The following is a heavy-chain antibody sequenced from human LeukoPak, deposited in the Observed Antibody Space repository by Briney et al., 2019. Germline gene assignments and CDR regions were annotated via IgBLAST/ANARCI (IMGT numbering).Heavy chain of an antibody. Sequence: KPSETLSPTCTVSGGSISSYYWSWIRQPPGKRLEWIGHIYYSGSTNYNPSLKSRVTISVDTSKNQFSLKLSSVTAADTAVYYCASRSSIWSGYQDTLYYFDSWGQGTLVTVSS. CDR2: IYYSGST. V-gene: IGHV4-59*01. J-gene: IGHJ4*02. D-gene: IGHD3-3*01. CDR3: ASRSSIWSGYQDTLYYFDS. CDR1: GGSISSYY.